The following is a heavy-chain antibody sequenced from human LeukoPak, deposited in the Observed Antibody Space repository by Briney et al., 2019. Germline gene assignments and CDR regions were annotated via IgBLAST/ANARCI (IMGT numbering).Heavy chain of an antibody. Sequence: GGSLRLSCAASGLTFSNYWMNWVCQAPGKWMEWVANIKQDGSEKYYVDSVKGRFTISRDNAKNSLYVQMNSLRAEDTAVYYCARGVSGSYDYWGQGTLVTVSS. CDR3: ARGVSGSYDY. V-gene: IGHV3-7*05. CDR1: GLTFSNYW. J-gene: IGHJ4*02. CDR2: IKQDGSEK. D-gene: IGHD1-26*01.